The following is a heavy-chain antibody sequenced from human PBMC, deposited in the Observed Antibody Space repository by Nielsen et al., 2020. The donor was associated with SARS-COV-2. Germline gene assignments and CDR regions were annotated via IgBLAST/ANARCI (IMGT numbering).Heavy chain of an antibody. J-gene: IGHJ4*02. CDR1: GYTFTNYY. D-gene: IGHD1-26*01. Sequence: ASVKVSCKASGYTFTNYYMHWVRQAPGQGLEWMGIINTSDGSTTYAQKFQGRVTMTTDTSTSTAYMELRSLRSDDTAVYYCARGRSGSYYSVGNDYWGQGTLVTVSS. CDR2: INTSDGST. V-gene: IGHV1-46*01. CDR3: ARGRSGSYYSVGNDY.